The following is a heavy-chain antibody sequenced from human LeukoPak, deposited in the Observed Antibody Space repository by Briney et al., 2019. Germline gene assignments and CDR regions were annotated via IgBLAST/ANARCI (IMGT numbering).Heavy chain of an antibody. J-gene: IGHJ6*02. D-gene: IGHD3-3*01. CDR3: ASTISNYYYYGMDV. CDR2: IYSGGST. V-gene: IGHV3-66*01. Sequence: GGSLRLSCAASGFTFSRYSMNWVRQAPGKGLEWVSVIYSGGSTYYADSVKGRFTISRDNSKNTLYLQMNSLRAEDTAVYYCASTISNYYYYGMDVWGQGTTVTVSS. CDR1: GFTFSRYS.